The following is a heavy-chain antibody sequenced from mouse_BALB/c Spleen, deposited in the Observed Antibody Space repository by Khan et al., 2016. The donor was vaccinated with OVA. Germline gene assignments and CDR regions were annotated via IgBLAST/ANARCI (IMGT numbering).Heavy chain of an antibody. V-gene: IGHV1S81*02. J-gene: IGHJ3*01. CDR2: INPSDGRS. D-gene: IGHD2-10*02. Sequence: QVQLKESGAELVKPGASVKLSCQASGYTFTSYWMHWVKQRPGQGLDWIGYINPSDGRSHYNEKFKNKATLTVDKSSSTASMQLSSLTSEDSAVYLCTRGGYGSIAYWGQGTMVTVSA. CDR1: GYTFTSYW. CDR3: TRGGYGSIAY.